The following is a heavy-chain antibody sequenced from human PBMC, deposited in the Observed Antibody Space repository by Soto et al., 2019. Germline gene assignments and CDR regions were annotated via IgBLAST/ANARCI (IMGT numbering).Heavy chain of an antibody. CDR2: IIPIFGTA. CDR3: ARRIDSYGSSYYFDY. D-gene: IGHD5-18*01. J-gene: IGHJ4*02. Sequence: SVKVSCKASGGTFSSYGISWVRQAPGQGVEWMGGIIPIFGTANYAQKCQGRVTIPADESTSTAYMELSSLRSEHTAVYYCARRIDSYGSSYYFDYWGQGTLVTVPS. V-gene: IGHV1-69*13. CDR1: GGTFSSYG.